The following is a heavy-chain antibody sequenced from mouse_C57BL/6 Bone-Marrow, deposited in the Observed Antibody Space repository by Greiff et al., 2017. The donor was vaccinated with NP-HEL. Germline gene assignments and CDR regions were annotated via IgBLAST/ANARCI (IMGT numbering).Heavy chain of an antibody. D-gene: IGHD3-2*02. CDR3: TRTTAQATSWFAY. CDR2: IRNKANNHAT. J-gene: IGHJ3*01. V-gene: IGHV6-6*01. Sequence: EVKVEESGGGLVQPGGSMKLSCAASGFTFSDAWMDWVRQSPEKGLEWVAEIRNKANNHATYYAESVKGRFTISRDDSKSSVYLQMNSLRAEDTGIYYCTRTTAQATSWFAYWGQGTLVTVSA. CDR1: GFTFSDAW.